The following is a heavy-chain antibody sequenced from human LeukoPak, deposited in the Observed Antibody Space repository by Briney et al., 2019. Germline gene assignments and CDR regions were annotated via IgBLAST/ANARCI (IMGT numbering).Heavy chain of an antibody. V-gene: IGHV4-59*01. J-gene: IGHJ5*02. D-gene: IGHD3/OR15-3a*01. CDR1: GGSISSYY. CDR2: VHYSGST. Sequence: PSETLSLTCTVSGGSISSYYWSWTRQPPGKGLEWIGYVHYSGSTNYNPSLKSRVAIPVDTSKNQFSLKVSSVTAADTALYYCARWTYFGNWFGPWGQGTLVTVSS. CDR3: ARWTYFGNWFGP.